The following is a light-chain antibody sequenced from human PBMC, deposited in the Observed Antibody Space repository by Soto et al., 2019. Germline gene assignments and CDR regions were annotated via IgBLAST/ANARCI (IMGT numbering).Light chain of an antibody. J-gene: IGKJ5*01. V-gene: IGKV1-39*01. CDR3: QHSYSSLT. Sequence: GDRVTLTCRASQSISSYLNWYQQKPGKAPELLIHAASTLQSGVPSRFSGGGSGTDFTLTISSLRPEDFATYYCQHSYSSLTFGQGTRLEI. CDR1: QSISSY. CDR2: AAS.